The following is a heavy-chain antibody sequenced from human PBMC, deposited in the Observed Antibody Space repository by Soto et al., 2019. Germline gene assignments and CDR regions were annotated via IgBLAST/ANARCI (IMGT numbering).Heavy chain of an antibody. CDR1: GFTFSSYA. D-gene: IGHD6-19*01. V-gene: IGHV3-64D*06. CDR3: VKSLYSSGWYAGDY. J-gene: IGHJ4*02. Sequence: GGSLRLSCSASGFTFSSYAMHWVRQAPGKGLEYVSAISSNGGSTYYADSVKGRFTISRDNSKNTLYLQMSSLRAEDTAVYYCVKSLYSSGWYAGDYWGQRTLVTV. CDR2: ISSNGGST.